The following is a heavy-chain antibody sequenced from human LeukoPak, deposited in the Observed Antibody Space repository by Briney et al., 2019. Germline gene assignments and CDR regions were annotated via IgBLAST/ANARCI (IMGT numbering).Heavy chain of an antibody. V-gene: IGHV4-4*09. CDR1: GGPISSYY. D-gene: IGHD2-2*01. Sequence: PSETLSLTCTVSGGPISSYYWSWIRQPPGKGLEWIGYIYTSGSTNYNPSLKSRVTISVDTSKNQFSLKLSSVTAADTAVYYCARRSSTRRWGAGTGYYFDYWGQGTLVTVSS. CDR3: ARRSSTRRWGAGTGYYFDY. J-gene: IGHJ4*02. CDR2: IYTSGST.